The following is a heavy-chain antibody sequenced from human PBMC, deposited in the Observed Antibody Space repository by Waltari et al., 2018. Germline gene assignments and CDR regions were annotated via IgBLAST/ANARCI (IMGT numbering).Heavy chain of an antibody. V-gene: IGHV3-21*01. Sequence: EVQLVEFGGGLVKPGGSLRLSCAASGFTFSSYSMHWVRQAPGKGLGSVASISSVSSYMCYGDSVECRFTISRDNAKNSLYLQMNSLRAEDTAVYYCARDMAIVVASPDYWGQGTLVTVSS. CDR3: ARDMAIVVASPDY. CDR1: GFTFSSYS. CDR2: ISSVSSYM. D-gene: IGHD3-22*01. J-gene: IGHJ4*02.